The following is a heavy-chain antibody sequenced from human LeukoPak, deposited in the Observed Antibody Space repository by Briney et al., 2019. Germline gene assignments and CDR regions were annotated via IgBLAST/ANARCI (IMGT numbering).Heavy chain of an antibody. V-gene: IGHV1-69*05. CDR2: IIPIFGTA. CDR1: GGTFSSYA. D-gene: IGHD2-2*01. J-gene: IGHJ3*02. CDR3: ARDRLVVPAAFDI. Sequence: SVKVSCKASGGTFSSYAISWVRQAPGQGLEWMGGIIPIFGTANYTQKLQGRVTMTTDTSTSTAYMELRSLRSDDTAVYYCARDRLVVPAAFDIWGQGTMVTVSS.